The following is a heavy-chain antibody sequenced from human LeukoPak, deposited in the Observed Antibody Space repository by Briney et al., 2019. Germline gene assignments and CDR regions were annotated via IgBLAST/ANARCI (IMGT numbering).Heavy chain of an antibody. CDR3: TRDNDSEWFDY. CDR1: GFIFDDYA. CDR2: ISWMSGSI. V-gene: IGHV3-9*01. D-gene: IGHD3-3*01. Sequence: GGSLRLSWAASGFIFDDYALHWVRQAPGKGLELVSGISWMSGSIGYTDFLKSLFTISSDNAKISLYLQMNSLRAEHTFLYYCTRDNDSEWFDYWGQGTLDTVYS. J-gene: IGHJ4*02.